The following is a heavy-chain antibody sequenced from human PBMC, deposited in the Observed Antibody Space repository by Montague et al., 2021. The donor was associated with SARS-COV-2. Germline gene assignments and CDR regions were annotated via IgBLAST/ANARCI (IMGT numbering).Heavy chain of an antibody. CDR2: INHSGST. V-gene: IGHV4-34*01. D-gene: IGHD5-24*01. Sequence: SETLSLTCAVYVGSFSGYYWSWIRQPPGKGLEWIGEINHSGSTNYNPSLRSRITILVDTSKKQFSLKLSPVTAADTAVYYCARIGDGYNAPPDYWGQGTLVTVSS. J-gene: IGHJ4*02. CDR1: VGSFSGYY. CDR3: ARIGDGYNAPPDY.